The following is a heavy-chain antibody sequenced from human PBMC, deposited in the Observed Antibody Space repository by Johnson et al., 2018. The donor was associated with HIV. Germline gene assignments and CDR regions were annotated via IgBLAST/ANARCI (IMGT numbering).Heavy chain of an antibody. D-gene: IGHD3-22*01. Sequence: QMQLVESGGGLVKPGGSLRLSCAASGFSFSDYYMSWVRQTPGKGLEWVSYISSSGTTVYYADSVKGRFSISRDNAKHSLYLQMNSLRAEDTAVYYCVRDRGYWDGLDIWGQGTMVTVSS. CDR1: GFSFSDYY. V-gene: IGHV3-11*04. J-gene: IGHJ3*02. CDR3: VRDRGYWDGLDI. CDR2: ISSSGTTV.